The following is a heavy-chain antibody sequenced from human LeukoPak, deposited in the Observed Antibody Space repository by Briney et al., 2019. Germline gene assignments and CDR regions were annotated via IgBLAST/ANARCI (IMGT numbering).Heavy chain of an antibody. CDR3: ARDYENSGCLDY. CDR2: INWNGGST. V-gene: IGHV3-20*04. J-gene: IGHJ4*02. Sequence: GGSLRLSCAASGFTFSSYGMSWVRQAPGKGLEWVSGINWNGGSTGYADSVKGRFTISRDNAKNSLYLQMNSLRAEDTALYYCARDYENSGCLDYWGQGTLVTVSS. CDR1: GFTFSSYG. D-gene: IGHD5-12*01.